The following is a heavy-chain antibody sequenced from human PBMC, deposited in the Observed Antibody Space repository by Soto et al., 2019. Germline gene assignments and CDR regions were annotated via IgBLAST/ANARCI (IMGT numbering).Heavy chain of an antibody. V-gene: IGHV1-2*06. Sequence: QVQLVQSGAEVKKPGASVKVSCKASGYTFIGYYIHWVRQAPGQGLEWMGRINPRSGDTTYAQKFLGRLTMTRDTSLSTAYMELSSLRSDDTAVYYSGRDGVGATPLGWFDPWGQGSLVTVSS. D-gene: IGHD1-26*01. J-gene: IGHJ5*02. CDR1: GYTFIGYY. CDR3: GRDGVGATPLGWFDP. CDR2: INPRSGDT.